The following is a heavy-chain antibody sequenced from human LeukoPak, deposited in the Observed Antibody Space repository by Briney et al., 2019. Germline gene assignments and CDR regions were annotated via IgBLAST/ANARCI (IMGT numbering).Heavy chain of an antibody. CDR1: GFTFSSDE. V-gene: IGHV3-48*03. J-gene: IGHJ6*02. D-gene: IGHD5-12*01. Sequence: GGSLRLSCAASGFTFSSDEMNWVCQAPGQGLEWVSYISSSGSTIYYADSVNSRFTTSTDNATNSLYLQMHSLRDEDMAVYYCARDRPGYGGYDWVGRFYYDGMDVWGQGTTVSVSS. CDR2: ISSSGSTI. CDR3: ARDRPGYGGYDWVGRFYYDGMDV.